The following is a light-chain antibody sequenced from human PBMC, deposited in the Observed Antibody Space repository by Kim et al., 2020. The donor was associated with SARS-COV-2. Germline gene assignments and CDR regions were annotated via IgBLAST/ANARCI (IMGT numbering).Light chain of an antibody. V-gene: IGLV1-40*01. J-gene: IGLJ7*01. CDR2: GNS. CDR3: QSYDSSLSGAV. Sequence: QSVTISCTGSSSNIGAGYVVHLYQQLPGAPPKLLIYGNSNRPSGVPDRFSGSKSGTSASLAITGLQAEDEADYYCQSYDSSLSGAVFGGGTQLTVL. CDR1: SSNIGAGYV.